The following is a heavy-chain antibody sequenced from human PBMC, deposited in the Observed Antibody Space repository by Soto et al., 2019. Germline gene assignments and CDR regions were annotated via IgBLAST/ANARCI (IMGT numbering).Heavy chain of an antibody. Sequence: SGPTLVKPTQTLTLTCTFSGFSLSTSGVGVGWIRQPPGKALEWLALIYWDDDKRYSPSLKSRLTITKDTSKNQVVLTMTNMDPVDTATYYCAHSHVVVPAAIAGWFDPWGQGTLVTVSS. CDR3: AHSHVVVPAAIAGWFDP. V-gene: IGHV2-5*02. J-gene: IGHJ5*02. CDR2: IYWDDDK. CDR1: GFSLSTSGVG. D-gene: IGHD2-2*02.